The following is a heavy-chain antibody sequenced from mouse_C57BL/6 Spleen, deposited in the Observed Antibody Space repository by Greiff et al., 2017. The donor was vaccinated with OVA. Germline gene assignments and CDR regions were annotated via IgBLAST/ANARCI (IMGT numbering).Heavy chain of an antibody. V-gene: IGHV1-53*01. CDR2: INPSNGGT. CDR3: ARSRITTVVAKGFDY. J-gene: IGHJ2*01. Sequence: VQLQQPGTELVKPGASVKLSCKASGYTFTSYWMHWVKQRPGQGLEWIGNINPSNGGTNYNEKFKSKATLTVDKSSSTAYMQLSSLTSEDSAVYDCARSRITTVVAKGFDYWGQGTTLTVSS. CDR1: GYTFTSYW. D-gene: IGHD1-1*01.